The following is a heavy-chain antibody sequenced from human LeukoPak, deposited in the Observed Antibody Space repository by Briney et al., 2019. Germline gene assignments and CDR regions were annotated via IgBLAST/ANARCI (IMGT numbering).Heavy chain of an antibody. J-gene: IGHJ4*02. V-gene: IGHV4-38-2*01. D-gene: IGHD5-18*01. CDR2: IYHSGST. CDR1: GYSISSGYY. Sequence: SETLSLTCAVSGYSISSGYYWGWIRQPPGKGLEWIGSIYHSGSTYYNPSLKSRVTISVDTSKNQFSLKLSSVTAADTAVYYCAGRIRGYSYGYGGFDYWGQGTLVTVSS. CDR3: AGRIRGYSYGYGGFDY.